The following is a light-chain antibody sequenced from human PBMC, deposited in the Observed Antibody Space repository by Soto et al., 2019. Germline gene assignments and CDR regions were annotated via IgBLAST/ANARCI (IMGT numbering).Light chain of an antibody. CDR1: QSLVHSYGSTH. CDR3: MQAEHALT. J-gene: IGKJ4*01. Sequence: DIVMTQTPLSSPVTLGQPASSSCRSSQSLVHSYGSTHLSWLQQRPGQPPRLILYKVSKRFSRVPDRFSGSGAGTDSPLKISRVEPDDVGVYYCMQAEHALTFGGGTKVEIK. CDR2: KVS. V-gene: IGKV2-24*01.